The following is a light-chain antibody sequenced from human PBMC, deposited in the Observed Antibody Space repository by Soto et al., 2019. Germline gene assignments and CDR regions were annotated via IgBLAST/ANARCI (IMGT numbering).Light chain of an antibody. CDR2: EVS. CDR1: SSDVGDHNY. CDR3: SSFAGSNSYV. J-gene: IGLJ1*01. V-gene: IGLV2-8*01. Sequence: QSVLTQPPSASGSPGQSVTISCTGTSSDVGDHNYVSWYQHHPGKAPKLVIYEVSQRPSGVPDRFSGSKSGNTAFLTVSGLQADDEADYYSSSFAGSNSYVFVTVTKVTVL.